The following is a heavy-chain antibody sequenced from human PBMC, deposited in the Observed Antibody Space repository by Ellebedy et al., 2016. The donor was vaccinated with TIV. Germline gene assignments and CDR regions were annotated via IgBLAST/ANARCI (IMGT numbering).Heavy chain of an antibody. Sequence: GESLKISXAASGFTFSDYYMSWIRQAPGKGLEWVSYISSSSSYTYYADSVKGRFTISRDNSKNTLYLQMNSLRAEDTAVYYCARVLISWGASDAFDIWGQGTMVTVSS. CDR1: GFTFSDYY. V-gene: IGHV3-11*06. D-gene: IGHD1-26*01. CDR3: ARVLISWGASDAFDI. CDR2: ISSSSSYT. J-gene: IGHJ3*02.